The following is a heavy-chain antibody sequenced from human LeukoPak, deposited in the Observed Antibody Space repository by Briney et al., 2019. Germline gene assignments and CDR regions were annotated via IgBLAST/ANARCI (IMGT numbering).Heavy chain of an antibody. Sequence: GGSLRLSCAASGFTFTSYAMTWVRQAPGKGLEWVSTISGSGGTTYYADSVKGRFTISRHNSERSVYLQMHSLRAEDTAVHYCAKDRAYYDSGGYYYWGQGTLVTVSS. V-gene: IGHV3-23*01. J-gene: IGHJ4*02. CDR1: GFTFTSYA. CDR2: ISGSGGTT. D-gene: IGHD3-22*01. CDR3: AKDRAYYDSGGYYY.